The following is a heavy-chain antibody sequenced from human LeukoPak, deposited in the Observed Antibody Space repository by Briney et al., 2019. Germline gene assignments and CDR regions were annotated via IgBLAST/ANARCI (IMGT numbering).Heavy chain of an antibody. V-gene: IGHV1-2*02. CDR1: GYTFTGYY. Sequence: ASVKVSCKASGYTFTGYYIHWVRQAPGQGLEWMGWISPKSGVTNYAQKFQGRVNMTRDTSISTAYMEVSRLTSDDTALFYCARAVGDYYETSVFQAYWGQGTLVILSS. D-gene: IGHD3-22*01. CDR2: ISPKSGVT. CDR3: ARAVGDYYETSVFQAY. J-gene: IGHJ4*02.